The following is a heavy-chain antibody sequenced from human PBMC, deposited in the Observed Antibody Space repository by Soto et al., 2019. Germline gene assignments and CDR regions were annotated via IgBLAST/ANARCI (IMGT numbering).Heavy chain of an antibody. CDR3: ATDRNSAYQSYFDS. CDR2: ISGSGSHT. Sequence: GGSLRLSCATSGFTFSSYAMSWVRQAPGKGLEWVSVISGSGSHTYYVDSVKGRFTISRDNSKNTLYLQMTGLRAEDTAVYYCATDRNSAYQSYFDSWGQGTLVTVSS. D-gene: IGHD5-12*01. V-gene: IGHV3-23*01. CDR1: GFTFSSYA. J-gene: IGHJ4*02.